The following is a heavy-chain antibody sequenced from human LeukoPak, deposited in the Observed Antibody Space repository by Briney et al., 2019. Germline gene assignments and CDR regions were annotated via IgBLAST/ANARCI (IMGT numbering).Heavy chain of an antibody. CDR3: AKTIDSSGWYFEY. J-gene: IGHJ4*02. V-gene: IGHV3-23*01. CDR1: DFTFSSFG. Sequence: GSLRLSCVGSDFTFSSFGMSWVRQAPGKGLEWVSTINDRGDATYYADAVEGRFTISRDNSKNTLYLQMSNLRVDDTAVYYCAKTIDSSGWYFEYWGQGTLVTVSS. D-gene: IGHD6-19*01. CDR2: INDRGDAT.